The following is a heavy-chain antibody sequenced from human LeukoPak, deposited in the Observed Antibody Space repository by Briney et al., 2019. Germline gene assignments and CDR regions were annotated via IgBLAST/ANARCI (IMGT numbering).Heavy chain of an antibody. J-gene: IGHJ4*02. CDR2: INPETGAT. V-gene: IGHV1-2*02. CDR3: ARENLNYYGSGSYLY. Sequence: ASVKVSCKASGYPFSGYYIHWVRQGPGQGLEWLGWINPETGATEYAQRFEGRVTLTRDTSVTTVHMELSGLRSDDSAVYYCARENLNYYGSGSYLYWGQGSQVTVSS. CDR1: GYPFSGYY. D-gene: IGHD3-10*01.